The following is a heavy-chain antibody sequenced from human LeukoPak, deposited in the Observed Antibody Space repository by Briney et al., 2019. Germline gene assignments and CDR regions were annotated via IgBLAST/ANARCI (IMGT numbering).Heavy chain of an antibody. J-gene: IGHJ4*02. CDR3: ARGIAVAGRTTTTPLDY. CDR1: GFTFSSYW. V-gene: IGHV3-74*01. D-gene: IGHD6-19*01. Sequence: PGGSVRHSCAASGFTFSSYWMHWVRQAPGKGLVWVSRINSDGSSTSYADSVKGRFTNSRDNAKNTLYLQMNSLRAEDTAVYYCARGIAVAGRTTTTPLDYWGQGTLVTVSS. CDR2: INSDGSST.